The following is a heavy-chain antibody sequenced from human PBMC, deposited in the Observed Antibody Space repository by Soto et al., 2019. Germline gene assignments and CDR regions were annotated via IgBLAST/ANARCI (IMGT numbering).Heavy chain of an antibody. Sequence: GGSLRLSCAASGFTFSSYGMHWVRQAPGKGLEWVAVIWYDGSNKYYADSVKGRFTISRDNSKNTLYLQMNSLRAEDTAVYYCARDRWLGSYYDSSGYPAGSDAFDIWGQGTMVTVSS. V-gene: IGHV3-33*01. J-gene: IGHJ3*02. CDR1: GFTFSSYG. D-gene: IGHD3-22*01. CDR3: ARDRWLGSYYDSSGYPAGSDAFDI. CDR2: IWYDGSNK.